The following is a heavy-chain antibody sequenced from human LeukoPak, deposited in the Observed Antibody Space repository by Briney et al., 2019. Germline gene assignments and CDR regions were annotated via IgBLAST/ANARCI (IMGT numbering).Heavy chain of an antibody. D-gene: IGHD1-26*01. CDR1: GFTFSSYG. CDR2: ISYDGSNK. CDR3: AKGRERGSYQPPDP. V-gene: IGHV3-30*18. J-gene: IGHJ5*02. Sequence: GGSLSLSCAASGFTFSSYGMHWVRQAPGKGLEWVAVISYDGSNKYYADSVKGRFTISRDNSKNTLYLQMNSLRAEDTAVYYCAKGRERGSYQPPDPWGQGTLVTVSS.